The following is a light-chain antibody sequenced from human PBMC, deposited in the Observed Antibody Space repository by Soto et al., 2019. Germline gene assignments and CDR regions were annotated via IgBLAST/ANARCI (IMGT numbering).Light chain of an antibody. J-gene: IGKJ1*01. CDR1: QGISSY. CDR3: QQYYSYPPWT. V-gene: IGKV1-8*01. Sequence: AIRMTQSPSSFSASTGDRVTITCRASQGISSYLAWYQQKPGKAPKLLIYAASNLQSGVPSRFSGSGSGTDFTLTISCLQSKDFATYYCQQYYSYPPWTFGQGTKVDI. CDR2: AAS.